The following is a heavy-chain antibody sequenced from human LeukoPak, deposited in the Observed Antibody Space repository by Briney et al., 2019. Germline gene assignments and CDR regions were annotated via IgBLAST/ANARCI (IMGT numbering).Heavy chain of an antibody. J-gene: IGHJ3*02. CDR2: IRYDGSNK. D-gene: IGHD2-2*01. CDR3: AGQRVVPAASYAFDI. V-gene: IGHV3-30*02. CDR1: GFTFSSYG. Sequence: GGSLRLSCAASGFTFSSYGMHWVRQAPGKRLEWVAFIRYDGSNKYYADSVKGRFTISRDNSKNTLYLQMNSLRAEDTAVYYCAGQRVVPAASYAFDIWGQGTMVTVSS.